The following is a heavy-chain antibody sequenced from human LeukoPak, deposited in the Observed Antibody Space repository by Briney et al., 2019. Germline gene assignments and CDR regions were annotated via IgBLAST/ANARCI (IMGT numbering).Heavy chain of an antibody. D-gene: IGHD4-17*01. Sequence: PGGSLRLSCAAPGFTFSSYAMHWVRQAPGKGLEWVAVISYDGSNKYYADSVKGRFTISRDNSKNTLYLQMNSLRAEDTAVYYCARGVRYGDYYDYWGQGTLVTVSA. CDR1: GFTFSSYA. CDR3: ARGVRYGDYYDY. CDR2: ISYDGSNK. V-gene: IGHV3-30*04. J-gene: IGHJ4*02.